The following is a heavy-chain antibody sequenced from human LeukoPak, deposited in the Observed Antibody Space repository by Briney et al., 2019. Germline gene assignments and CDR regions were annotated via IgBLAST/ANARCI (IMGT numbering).Heavy chain of an antibody. Sequence: SVKVSCKASGGTFSSYAISWVRQAPGQGLEWMGRIIPIFGTANYTQKFQGRVTITTDESTSTAYMELSSLRSEDTAVYYCARGAIVGATHFDYWGQGTLVTVSS. CDR3: ARGAIVGATHFDY. J-gene: IGHJ4*02. V-gene: IGHV1-69*05. CDR1: GGTFSSYA. CDR2: IIPIFGTA. D-gene: IGHD1-26*01.